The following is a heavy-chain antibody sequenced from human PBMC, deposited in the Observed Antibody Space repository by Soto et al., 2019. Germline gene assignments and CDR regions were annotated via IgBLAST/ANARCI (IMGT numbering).Heavy chain of an antibody. D-gene: IGHD3-22*01. Sequence: SGGSLRLSCAASGFTFSSCAMHWVRQAPGKGLEWVAVISYDGSNKYYADSVKGRLSISRDNSKNTLYLQMNSLRAEDTAVYYCARGGKGLLQPNWFDPWGQGTLVTAPQ. CDR1: GFTFSSCA. V-gene: IGHV3-30-3*01. CDR2: ISYDGSNK. CDR3: ARGGKGLLQPNWFDP. J-gene: IGHJ5*02.